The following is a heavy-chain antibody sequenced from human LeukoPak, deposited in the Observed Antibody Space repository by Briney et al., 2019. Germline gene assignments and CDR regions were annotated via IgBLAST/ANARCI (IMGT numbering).Heavy chain of an antibody. CDR2: ISSSSSYI. Sequence: PGGSLRLSCAASGFTFSSYSMNWVRHAPGKGLEWVSSISSSSSYIYYSDSVKGRFTISRDNAKISMYLQMNSRRAEDTAVYYCTTTRSVVPAAKRGAFDIWGQGTMVTVSS. D-gene: IGHD2-2*01. V-gene: IGHV3-21*01. CDR1: GFTFSSYS. J-gene: IGHJ3*02. CDR3: TTTRSVVPAAKRGAFDI.